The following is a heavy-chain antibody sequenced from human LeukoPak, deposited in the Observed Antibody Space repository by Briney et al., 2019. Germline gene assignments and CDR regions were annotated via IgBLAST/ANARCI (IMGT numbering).Heavy chain of an antibody. CDR1: GFTFTTYW. J-gene: IGHJ4*02. CDR3: ARDKTSYFGY. CDR2: IKQDGSEK. Sequence: PGGSLRLSCGASGFTFTTYWMTWVRQDPGKGLEWVASIKQDGSEKYYVDSVKGRFTISRDNTKNSVYLQMDSLRAEDTAVYNCARDKTSYFGYWGQGTLVTVSS. V-gene: IGHV3-7*01.